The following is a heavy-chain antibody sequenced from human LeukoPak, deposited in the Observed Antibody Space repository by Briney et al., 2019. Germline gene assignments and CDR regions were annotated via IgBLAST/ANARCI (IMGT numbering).Heavy chain of an antibody. J-gene: IGHJ4*02. CDR3: VKDEVYLDSGGYPTPDTTLDF. Sequence: GGSLRLSCAASGFRFNNYGIHWVRQAPGKGLEWVAVTWYEGSNKYYADSVRDRFTVSRDNSKNTVYLQMNSLRVEDTAVYYCVKDEVYLDSGGYPTPDTTLDFWGQGTLVTVYS. V-gene: IGHV3-33*06. CDR2: TWYEGSNK. CDR1: GFRFNNYG. D-gene: IGHD3-22*01.